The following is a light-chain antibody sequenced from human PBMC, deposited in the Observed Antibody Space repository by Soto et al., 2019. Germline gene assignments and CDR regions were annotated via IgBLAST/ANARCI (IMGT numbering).Light chain of an antibody. CDR1: QSVSSY. CDR2: DTS. CDR3: QQYGRSPWT. V-gene: IGKV3-20*01. Sequence: EIVLTQSPGTLSLSPGERATLSCRASQSVSSYLARYQQKPGQAPRLLIYDTSSRATGIPDRFSGSGSGTDFTLTISRLEPEDFAVYYCQQYGRSPWTFGQGTKVEIK. J-gene: IGKJ1*01.